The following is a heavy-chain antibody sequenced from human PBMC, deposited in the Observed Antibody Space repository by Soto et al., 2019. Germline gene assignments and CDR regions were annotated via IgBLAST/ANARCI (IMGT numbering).Heavy chain of an antibody. CDR2: IDNAGTDS. D-gene: IGHD3-10*01. CDR3: ARGWFGPDV. V-gene: IGHV3-74*01. CDR1: GFTLSGRS. J-gene: IGHJ6*04. Sequence: EVQLVESGGGLVQPGGSLRLSCAASGFTLSGRSMHWVRQAPGKGLVWVSGIDNAGTDSTYADSVKGRFTSSRDNDKNMLYLQMNSLRGEGTAVYYCARGWFGPDVWGKGTTVTVSS.